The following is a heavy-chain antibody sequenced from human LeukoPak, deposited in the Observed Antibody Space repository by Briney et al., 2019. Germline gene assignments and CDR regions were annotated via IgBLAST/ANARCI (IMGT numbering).Heavy chain of an antibody. CDR2: IIPIFGTA. CDR3: ARDLCTNGVCSNGWFDP. J-gene: IGHJ5*02. D-gene: IGHD2-8*01. CDR1: GGTFSSYA. Sequence: SVKVSCTASGGTFSSYAISWVRQAPGQGLEWMGGIIPIFGTANYAQKFQGRVTITADESTSTAYMELSSLRSEDTAVYYCARDLCTNGVCSNGWFDPWGQGTLVTVSS. V-gene: IGHV1-69*01.